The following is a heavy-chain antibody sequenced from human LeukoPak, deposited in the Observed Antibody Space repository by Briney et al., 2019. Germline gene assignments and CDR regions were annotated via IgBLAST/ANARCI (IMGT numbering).Heavy chain of an antibody. J-gene: IGHJ4*02. Sequence: GGSLRLSCAASGFTFSSYSMNWVRQAPGKGLEWVSSISSSSSYIYYADSVKGRFTISRDNAKNSLYLQMNSLRAGDTAVYYCARVATSSWYRPNYWGQGSLVTVSS. CDR1: GFTFSSYS. CDR2: ISSSSSYI. D-gene: IGHD6-13*01. V-gene: IGHV3-21*01. CDR3: ARVATSSWYRPNY.